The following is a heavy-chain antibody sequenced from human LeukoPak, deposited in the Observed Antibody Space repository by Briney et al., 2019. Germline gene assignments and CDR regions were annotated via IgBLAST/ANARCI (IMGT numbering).Heavy chain of an antibody. J-gene: IGHJ4*02. CDR3: ARAQYSYGPFDY. CDR2: ISGSGGST. V-gene: IGHV3-23*01. D-gene: IGHD5-18*01. Sequence: PGGSLRLSCAASGFTFSSYAMSWVRQAPGKGLEWVSAISGSGGSTYYADSVKGRFTISRDNSKNTLYLQMNSLRAEDTAAYYCARAQYSYGPFDYWGQGTLVTVSS. CDR1: GFTFSSYA.